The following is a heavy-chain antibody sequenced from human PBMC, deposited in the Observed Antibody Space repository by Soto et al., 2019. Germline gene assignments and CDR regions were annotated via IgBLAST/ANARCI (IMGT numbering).Heavy chain of an antibody. Sequence: PGGSLRLSCAASGFTFSSYGMHWVRQAPGKGLKWVAVIWYDGSNKYYADSVKGRFTISRDNSKNTLYLQMNSLRAEDTAVYYCARDVMITFGGVIPGGEFDYWGQGTLVTVSS. CDR1: GFTFSSYG. J-gene: IGHJ4*02. V-gene: IGHV3-33*01. CDR2: IWYDGSNK. D-gene: IGHD3-16*02. CDR3: ARDVMITFGGVIPGGEFDY.